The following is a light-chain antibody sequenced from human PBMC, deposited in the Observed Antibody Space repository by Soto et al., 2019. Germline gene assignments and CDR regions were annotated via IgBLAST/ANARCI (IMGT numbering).Light chain of an antibody. CDR1: QTISNT. J-gene: IGKJ4*01. CDR2: AAS. V-gene: IGKV3-15*01. CDR3: QYYNNWLGT. Sequence: EVVMTQSPATLSVSPGERVTLSCRANQTISNTLAWYQQKPGQAPRLLIYAASTRATGVPARFSGSGSGTGFTLTISSLQSEDFTIYYCQYYNNWLGTFGGGTKVDIK.